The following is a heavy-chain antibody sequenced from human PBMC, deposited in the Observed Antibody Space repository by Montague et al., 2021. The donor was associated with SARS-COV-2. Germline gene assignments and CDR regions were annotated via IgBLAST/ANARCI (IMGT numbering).Heavy chain of an antibody. CDR2: ISWNSGSI. CDR3: AKDIVIFGGSWTFDY. J-gene: IGHJ4*02. CDR1: GFTFDDYA. D-gene: IGHD6-13*01. Sequence: SLRLSCAASGFTFDDYAMHWVRQAPGKGLEWVSGISWNSGSIGYADSVKGRFTISRDNAKNSLYLQMNSLRAEDTALYYCAKDIVIFGGSWTFDYWGQGTLVTVSS. V-gene: IGHV3-9*01.